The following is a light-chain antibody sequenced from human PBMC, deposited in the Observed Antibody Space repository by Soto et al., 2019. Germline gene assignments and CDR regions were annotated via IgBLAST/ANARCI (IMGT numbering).Light chain of an antibody. J-gene: IGLJ2*01. CDR1: SSAIGAYNY. Sequence: QSALNQPASVSVSPRQTITISRAGTSSAIGAYNYVTWYQPDPGKALTFITHDVTNRPSEVSNRFSGSKSGNTDSLTISGLQAEDAADYYCSSHTSSTLVVFGGGTKVTVL. CDR3: SSHTSSTLVV. CDR2: DVT. V-gene: IGLV2-14*01.